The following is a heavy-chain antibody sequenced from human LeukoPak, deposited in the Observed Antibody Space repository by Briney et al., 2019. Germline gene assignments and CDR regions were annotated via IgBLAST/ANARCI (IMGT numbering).Heavy chain of an antibody. CDR1: GFTFDDYA. CDR2: ISWNSGSI. V-gene: IGHV3-9*01. CDR3: AKETSTYNWFDP. J-gene: IGHJ5*02. Sequence: GGSLRLSCAASGFTFDDYAMHWVRQAPGKGLEWVSGISWNSGSIGYADSVKGRFTISRDNAKNSLYLQMDSLRAEDTALYYCAKETSTYNWFDPWGQGTLVTVSS.